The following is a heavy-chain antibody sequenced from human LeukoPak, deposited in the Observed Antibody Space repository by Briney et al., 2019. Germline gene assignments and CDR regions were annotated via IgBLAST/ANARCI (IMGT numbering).Heavy chain of an antibody. CDR1: GYTFTGYY. CDR3: ARSDVDTAMVTSKNNWFDP. J-gene: IGHJ5*02. V-gene: IGHV1-2*02. CDR2: INPNSGGT. D-gene: IGHD5-18*01. Sequence: GASVKASCKASGYTFTGYYMHWVRQAPGQGLEWMGWINPNSGGTNYAQKFQGRVTMTRDTSISTAYMELSRLRSDDTAVYYCARSDVDTAMVTSKNNWFDPWGQGTLVTVSS.